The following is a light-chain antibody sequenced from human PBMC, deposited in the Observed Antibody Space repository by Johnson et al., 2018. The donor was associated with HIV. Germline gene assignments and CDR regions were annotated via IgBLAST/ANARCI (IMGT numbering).Light chain of an antibody. V-gene: IGLV1-51*02. CDR2: ENN. J-gene: IGLJ1*01. Sequence: QSVLTQPPSVSVAPGHQVTISCSGSSSNIANNYVSWYQQFPGTAPKLLIYENNKRPSGISDRFSGSKSGTSATLGITGLQTGDEADFYCGTWDSRLSVYVFGTGTKVTVL. CDR1: SSNIANNY. CDR3: GTWDSRLSVYV.